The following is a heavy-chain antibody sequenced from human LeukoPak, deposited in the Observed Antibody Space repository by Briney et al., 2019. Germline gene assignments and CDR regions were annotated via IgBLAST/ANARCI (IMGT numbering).Heavy chain of an antibody. CDR1: GYTFTTYY. CDR2: IDPSDSYT. Sequence: GESLKISCKGSGYTFTTYYINWVRQTPGKGLEWMGRIDPSDSYTHYSPSFEGHVTFSADKSINTVYLRWDSLRASDTAMYYCARRIAGSGSDYWGQGTLVTVSS. J-gene: IGHJ4*02. CDR3: ARRIAGSGSDY. D-gene: IGHD6-13*01. V-gene: IGHV5-10-1*01.